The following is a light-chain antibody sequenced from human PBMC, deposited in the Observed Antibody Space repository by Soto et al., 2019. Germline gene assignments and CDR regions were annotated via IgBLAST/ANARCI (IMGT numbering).Light chain of an antibody. J-gene: IGKJ2*01. CDR3: KQCHDCVMYT. V-gene: IGKV3-15*01. CDR2: GAS. CDR1: QSISSN. Sequence: EIVMTQSPATLSVSPGERATLSCRASQSISSNLAWYQQKPGQAPRLLIYGASTRATGIPARFSGSGSGTEFTLTISSLQSEDFAVYYFKQCHDCVMYTFGQGTKLEIK.